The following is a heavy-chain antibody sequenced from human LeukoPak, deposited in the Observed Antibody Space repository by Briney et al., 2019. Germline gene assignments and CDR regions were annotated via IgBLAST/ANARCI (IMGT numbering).Heavy chain of an antibody. CDR1: GGTFSSYA. CDR2: IIPIFDIT. CDR3: ARDRRDGYPNDRYFDY. Sequence: GASVKVSCKASGGTFSSYAISWMRQATGQGLEWMGGIIPIFDITNYAQKFQGRVTITADESTSTAYMELSSLRSEDTGVYYCARDRRDGYPNDRYFDYWGQGTLVTVSS. V-gene: IGHV1-69*13. D-gene: IGHD5-24*01. J-gene: IGHJ4*02.